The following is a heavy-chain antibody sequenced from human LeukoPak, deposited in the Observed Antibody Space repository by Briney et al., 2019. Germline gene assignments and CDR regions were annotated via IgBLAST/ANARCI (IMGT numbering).Heavy chain of an antibody. Sequence: GGSLRLSCAASGFTLSSYWMQWVRQVPGKGLVWVSRINSDGSGTTYADSVKGRFTISGDNAKNTLYLQMNSLRAEDTAVYYCGRDYYGSVDYWGQGTLVTVSS. CDR1: GFTLSSYW. CDR3: GRDYYGSVDY. CDR2: INSDGSGT. V-gene: IGHV3-74*01. D-gene: IGHD3-10*01. J-gene: IGHJ4*02.